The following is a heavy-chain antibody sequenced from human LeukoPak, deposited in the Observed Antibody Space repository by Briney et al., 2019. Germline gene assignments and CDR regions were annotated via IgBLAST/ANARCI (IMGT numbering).Heavy chain of an antibody. CDR1: GFTFSSYW. J-gene: IGHJ4*02. V-gene: IGHV3-23*01. D-gene: IGHD3-16*02. CDR3: ARDAYVWGSYRPYFDY. Sequence: QPGGSLRLSCAASGFTFSSYWMSWVRQAPGKGLEWVSSISGNGGTTYYADSVKGRFTISRDNSKNTLYLQMNSLRAEDTAVYYCARDAYVWGSYRPYFDYWGQGTLVTVSS. CDR2: ISGNGGTT.